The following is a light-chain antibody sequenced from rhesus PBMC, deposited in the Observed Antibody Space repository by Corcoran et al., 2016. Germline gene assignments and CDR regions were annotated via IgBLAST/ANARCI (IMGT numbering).Light chain of an antibody. CDR2: AAS. V-gene: IGKV1-18*01. CDR1: QRINSW. Sequence: DIQMTQSPSSLSAPVGDKVTITCRASQRINSWVAWYQQKPGKAPKLLIYAASTLQSGVPSRVSGSGSGTDYTLAISSLQPDDFATYYCQQGYNTPFTFGPGTKLDIK. CDR3: QQGYNTPFT. J-gene: IGKJ3*01.